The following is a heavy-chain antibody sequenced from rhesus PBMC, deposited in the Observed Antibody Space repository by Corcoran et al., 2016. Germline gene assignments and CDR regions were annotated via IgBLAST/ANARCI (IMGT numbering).Heavy chain of an antibody. CDR2: ICGSGGSN. CDR1: GGSISSSNW. V-gene: IGHV4-93*02. D-gene: IGHD6-25*01. Sequence: QVQLQESGPAVVKPSETLSLTCAVSGGSISSSNWWSWIRQSPGKGLEWIRGICGSGGSNKSNPSLKSRDIISIDRSKSHFSLRRSLVTAADAAVYYFATLGAAAGREFDYWGQGVLVTVSS. CDR3: ATLGAAAGREFDY. J-gene: IGHJ4*01.